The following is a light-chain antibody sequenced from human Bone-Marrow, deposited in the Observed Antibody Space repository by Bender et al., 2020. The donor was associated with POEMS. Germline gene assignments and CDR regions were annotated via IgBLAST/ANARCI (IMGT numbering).Light chain of an antibody. J-gene: IGLJ3*02. CDR2: DVT. CDR3: TSYSDSASANWL. Sequence: QSALTQPRSVSGSPGQSVTISCTGTGSDVGGYNYVSWYQQHPGKAPKLLIYDVTKRPSGVPDRFSGSKSGNTASLTISGLQAEDEADYYCTSYSDSASANWLFGGGTKLTVL. CDR1: GSDVGGYNY. V-gene: IGLV2-11*01.